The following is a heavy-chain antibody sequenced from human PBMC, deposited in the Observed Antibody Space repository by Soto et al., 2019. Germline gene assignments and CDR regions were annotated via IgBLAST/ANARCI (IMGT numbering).Heavy chain of an antibody. V-gene: IGHV1-18*01. CDR2: ISARNGDT. CDR3: ARGRYGDY. CDR1: GYTFTSYG. Sequence: QVHLVQSGAEVKKPGASVKVSCKGSGYTFTSYGITWVRQAPGQGLEWMGWISARNGDTDYAQKLQGRVTVTRDTSTITAYMELRSLRSDDTAVYYCARGRYGDYWGQGALVTVSS. J-gene: IGHJ4*02. D-gene: IGHD1-1*01.